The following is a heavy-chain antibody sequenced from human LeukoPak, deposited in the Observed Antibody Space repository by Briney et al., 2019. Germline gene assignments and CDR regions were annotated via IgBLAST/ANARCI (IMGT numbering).Heavy chain of an antibody. CDR3: ARLGYCDSSSCYLHYHYYMDV. CDR2: IFYSGST. J-gene: IGHJ6*03. CDR1: GGSISSSSYY. D-gene: IGHD2-2*01. V-gene: IGHV4-39*01. Sequence: SETLSLTCTVSGGSISSSSYYWGWIRQPPGKGLEWTGSIFYSGSTYYNPSLKSRVTISVDTSKNQFSLKLSSVTASDTAAYYCARLGYCDSSSCYLHYHYYMDVWGKGTTVTVSS.